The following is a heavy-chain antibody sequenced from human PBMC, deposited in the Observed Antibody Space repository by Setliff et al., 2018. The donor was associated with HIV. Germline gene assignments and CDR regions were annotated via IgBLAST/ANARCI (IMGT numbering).Heavy chain of an antibody. D-gene: IGHD2-2*01. CDR3: AHTVVPAALSFNWFDP. J-gene: IGHJ5*02. CDR2: IYWNDDK. CDR1: GFSLSTSGVG. V-gene: IGHV2-5*01. Sequence: ESGPTLVNPTQTLTLTCTFSGFSLSTSGVGVGWIRQPPGKALEWLAVIYWNDDKRYSPSLKSRLTITKDTSKNQVVLTMTNMDPVDTATYYCAHTVVPAALSFNWFDPWSQGTLVTVSS.